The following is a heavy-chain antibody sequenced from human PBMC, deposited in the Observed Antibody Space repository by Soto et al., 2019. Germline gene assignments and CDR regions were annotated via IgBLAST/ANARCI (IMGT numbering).Heavy chain of an antibody. J-gene: IGHJ5*02. CDR1: GYTFTSYA. V-gene: IGHV1-3*01. Sequence: QVQLVQSGAEVKKPGASVKVSCKASGYTFTSYAMHWVRQAPGQRLEWMGWINAGNGNTKYSQKFQGRVTITRDTSASTAYMELSSLRSEDTAGYYCARTHYYGSGSYRGGFDPWGQGTLVTVSS. CDR2: INAGNGNT. CDR3: ARTHYYGSGSYRGGFDP. D-gene: IGHD3-10*01.